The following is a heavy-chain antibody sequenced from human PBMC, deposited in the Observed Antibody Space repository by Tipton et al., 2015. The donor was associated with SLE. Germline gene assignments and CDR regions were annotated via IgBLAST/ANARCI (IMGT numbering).Heavy chain of an antibody. D-gene: IGHD3-22*01. CDR3: ARGVAHYYDSGSFDV. J-gene: IGHJ3*01. CDR1: GGSFSGYY. Sequence: TLSLTCAVYGGSFSGYYWSWIRQPPGKGLEWIGEINQSGSTNYNASLKSRVAISVDTSKNQLSLKLSSVTAADTAVYFCARGVAHYYDSGSFDVWGQGTLVTVSS. V-gene: IGHV4-34*01. CDR2: INQSGST.